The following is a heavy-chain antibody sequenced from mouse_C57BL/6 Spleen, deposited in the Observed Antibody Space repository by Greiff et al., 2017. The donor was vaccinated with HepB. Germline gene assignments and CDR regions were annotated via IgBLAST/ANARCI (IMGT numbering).Heavy chain of an antibody. J-gene: IGHJ2*01. CDR1: GYAFSSSW. CDR3: ARSGFITTVVDDY. Sequence: QVQLQQSGPELVKPGASVKISCKASGYAFSSSWMNWVKQRPGKGLEWIGRLYPGDGDTNYTGKLKGKATLTADKSSSTAYLQLSSLTSEDSAVYFCARSGFITTVVDDYWGQGTTLTVSS. CDR2: LYPGDGDT. V-gene: IGHV1-82*01. D-gene: IGHD1-1*01.